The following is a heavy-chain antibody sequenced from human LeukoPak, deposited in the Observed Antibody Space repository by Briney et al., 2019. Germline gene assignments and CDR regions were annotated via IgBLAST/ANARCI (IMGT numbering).Heavy chain of an antibody. CDR3: ARDQAMVRGVIITGDAFDI. CDR2: ISAYNGNT. V-gene: IGHV1-18*01. CDR1: GYTFTSYG. D-gene: IGHD3-10*01. Sequence: ASVKVSCKASGYTFTSYGISWVRQALGQGLEWMGWISAYNGNTNYAQKLQGRVTMTTDTSTSTAYMELRSLRSDDTAVYYCARDQAMVRGVIITGDAFDIWGQGTMVTVSS. J-gene: IGHJ3*02.